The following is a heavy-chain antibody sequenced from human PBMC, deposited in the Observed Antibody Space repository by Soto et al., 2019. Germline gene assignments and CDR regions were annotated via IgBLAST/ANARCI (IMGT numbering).Heavy chain of an antibody. CDR3: AKFGGPDYYYYGMDV. V-gene: IGHV3-23*01. D-gene: IGHD2-15*01. CDR2: ISGSGGST. J-gene: IGHJ6*02. CDR1: GFTFSSYA. Sequence: EVQLLESGGGLVQPGGSLRLSCAASGFTFSSYAMSWVRQAPGKGLEWVSAISGSGGSTYYADSVKGRFTISRDNSKKTLYLQMNSLRAEDTAVYYCAKFGGPDYYYYGMDVWGQGTTVTVSS.